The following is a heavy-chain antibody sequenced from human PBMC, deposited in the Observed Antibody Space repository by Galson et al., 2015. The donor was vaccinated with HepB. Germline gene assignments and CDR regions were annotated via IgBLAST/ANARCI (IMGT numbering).Heavy chain of an antibody. Sequence: SLRLSCAASGFTFSSYGMHWVRQAPGKGLEWVAVIWYDGGNKYYADSVKGRFTISRDNSKNTLYLQMNSLRAEDTAVYYCARRRKERYCSSTSCLGYYYYYYMDVWGKGTTVTVSS. V-gene: IGHV3-33*01. CDR2: IWYDGGNK. D-gene: IGHD2-2*01. CDR1: GFTFSSYG. J-gene: IGHJ6*03. CDR3: ARRRKERYCSSTSCLGYYYYYYMDV.